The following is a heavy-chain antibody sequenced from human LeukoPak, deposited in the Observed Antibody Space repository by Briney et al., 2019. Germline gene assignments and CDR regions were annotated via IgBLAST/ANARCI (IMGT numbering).Heavy chain of an antibody. J-gene: IGHJ6*03. CDR3: ARDGSWGDYQFYFYVDV. D-gene: IGHD2-2*01. CDR1: GFTFRSFA. V-gene: IGHV3-23*01. CDR2: ISASGHYI. Sequence: GGSLRLSCEASGFTFRSFAMSWVRQAPGKGLEWLSGISASGHYIYQADSVKGRFTISRDNSKNTLYIEINSLRVEDTAVYYCARDGSWGDYQFYFYVDVWGKGTTVTVSS.